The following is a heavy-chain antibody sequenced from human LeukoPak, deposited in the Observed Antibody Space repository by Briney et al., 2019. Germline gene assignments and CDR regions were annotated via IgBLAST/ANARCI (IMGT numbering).Heavy chain of an antibody. CDR3: ARVYGTQLARNWFDP. CDR2: ISAYNGNT. J-gene: IGHJ5*02. V-gene: IGHV1-18*01. CDR1: GYTFTSYG. D-gene: IGHD2-2*01. Sequence: ASVKVSCKASGYTFTSYGISWVRQAPGQGLEWMGWISAYNGNTNYAQKLQGRVTMTTDTSTSTAYMELRSLRSDDTAVYYCARVYGTQLARNWFDPWGQGTLVTVSS.